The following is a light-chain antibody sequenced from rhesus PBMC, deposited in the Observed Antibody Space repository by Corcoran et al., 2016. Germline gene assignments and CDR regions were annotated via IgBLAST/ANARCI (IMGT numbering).Light chain of an antibody. J-gene: IGKJ2*01. V-gene: IGKV3-53*01. CDR3: QKYYDSPYS. CDR1: QSVSRY. CDR2: GAI. Sequence: QVILTQSPATLSLSPGERATFSCRASQSVSRYLAWYQQKPGQAPRLLIDGAISRATGIPDRFSGGGSGTEFTLTISSLEPEDFAVYSCQKYYDSPYSFGQGTKVEIK.